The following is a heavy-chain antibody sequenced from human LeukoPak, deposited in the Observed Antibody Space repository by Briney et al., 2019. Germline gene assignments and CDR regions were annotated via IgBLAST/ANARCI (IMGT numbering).Heavy chain of an antibody. J-gene: IGHJ6*02. V-gene: IGHV1-69*04. CDR3: ARGHPYSGYDLTNYYGMDV. CDR2: IIPILGIA. D-gene: IGHD5-12*01. CDR1: GGTFSSYA. Sequence: AASVKVSCKASGGTFSSYAISWVRQAPGQGLEWMGRIIPILGIANYAQKFQGRVTITADKSTSTAYMELSNLRSEDTAVYYCARGHPYSGYDLTNYYGMDVWGQGTTVTVSS.